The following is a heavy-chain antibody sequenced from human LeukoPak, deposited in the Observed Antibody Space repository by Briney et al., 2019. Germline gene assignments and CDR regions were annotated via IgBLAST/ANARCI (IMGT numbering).Heavy chain of an antibody. V-gene: IGHV3-30*18. CDR3: AKDLRFGELPYYFDY. J-gene: IGHJ4*02. Sequence: GGSLRLSCAASGFTFSSYGMHWVRQAPGKGLEWVAVISYDGSNKYYADSVKGRFTISRDNSKNTLYLQMNSLGAEDTAVYYCAKDLRFGELPYYFDYWGQGTLVTVSS. D-gene: IGHD3-10*01. CDR1: GFTFSSYG. CDR2: ISYDGSNK.